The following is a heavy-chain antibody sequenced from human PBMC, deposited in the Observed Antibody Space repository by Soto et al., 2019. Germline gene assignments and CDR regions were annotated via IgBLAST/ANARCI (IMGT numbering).Heavy chain of an antibody. V-gene: IGHV1-3*01. D-gene: IGHD1-26*01. Sequence: QVQLVQSGAEVKKPGASVKVSCKASGYTFTSYAMDWVRQAPGQRLEWMGWINAGNGNTKYSQKCQGRVTITRDTSASTAYMEGSSLRAEDTAVYYCARDPDGGSSLDYWGQGTLVTVSS. CDR1: GYTFTSYA. CDR3: ARDPDGGSSLDY. CDR2: INAGNGNT. J-gene: IGHJ4*02.